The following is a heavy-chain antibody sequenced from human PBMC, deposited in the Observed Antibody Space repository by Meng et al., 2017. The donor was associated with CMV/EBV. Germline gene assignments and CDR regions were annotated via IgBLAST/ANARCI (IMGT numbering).Heavy chain of an antibody. J-gene: IGHJ3*02. CDR1: GGTFSSYA. D-gene: IGHD2-2*02. Sequence: SVKVSCKASGGTFSSYAISWVRQAPGQGLEWMGGIIPILGIANYAQKFQGSVTITADKSTSTAYMELSSLRSEDTAVYYCAGRYCSSTSCYTHGYGAFDIWGQGTMVTVSS. CDR3: AGRYCSSTSCYTHGYGAFDI. V-gene: IGHV1-69*10. CDR2: IIPILGIA.